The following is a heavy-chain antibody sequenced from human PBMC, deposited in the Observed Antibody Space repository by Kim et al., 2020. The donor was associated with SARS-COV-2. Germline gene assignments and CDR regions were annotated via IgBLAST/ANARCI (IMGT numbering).Heavy chain of an antibody. CDR3: ARAQPRGYSYVSPHYGMDV. CDR2: IYYSGST. J-gene: IGHJ6*02. Sequence: SETLSLTCTVSGGSISSYYWSWIRQPPGKGLEWIGYIYYSGSTNYNPSLKSRVTISVDTSKNQFSLKLSSVTAADTAVYYCARAQPRGYSYVSPHYGMDVWGQGTTVTVSS. CDR1: GGSISSYY. V-gene: IGHV4-59*01. D-gene: IGHD5-18*01.